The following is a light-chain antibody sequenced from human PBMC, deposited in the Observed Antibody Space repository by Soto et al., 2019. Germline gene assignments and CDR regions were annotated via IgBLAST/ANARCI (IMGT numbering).Light chain of an antibody. CDR3: HQSYFTPQVT. CDR1: QSISSY. CDR2: AAS. Sequence: DIQMTQSPSSLSASVGDRVTITCRASQSISSYLNWYQQKPGKAPKLLIYAASSLQSGVPSRFSGGGSFTEFTLLTSSPLPADDLTSYYHQSYFTPQVTFGPGTKVDVK. J-gene: IGKJ3*01. V-gene: IGKV1-39*01.